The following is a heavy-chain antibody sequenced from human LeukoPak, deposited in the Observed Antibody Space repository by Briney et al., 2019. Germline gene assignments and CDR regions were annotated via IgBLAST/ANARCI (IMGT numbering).Heavy chain of an antibody. CDR2: IKQDGSEK. J-gene: IGHJ4*02. D-gene: IGHD3-3*01. CDR1: GFTFSSYW. CDR3: ARRFWSGYPKRIYYFDY. Sequence: GGSLRLSCAASGFTFSSYWMSWVRQAPGKGLEWVANIKQDGSEKYYVDSVKGRFTISRDNAKNSLYLQMNSLRAEDTAVYYCARRFWSGYPKRIYYFDYWGQGTLATVSS. V-gene: IGHV3-7*01.